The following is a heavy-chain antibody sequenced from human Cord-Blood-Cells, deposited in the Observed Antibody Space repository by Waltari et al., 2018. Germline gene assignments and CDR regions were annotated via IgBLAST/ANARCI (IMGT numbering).Heavy chain of an antibody. Sequence: QLQLQESGPGLVKPSETLSLTCTVSGGSISSSSYYWGWLRQPPGQGLEWIGSIHYSGSTYYNPSLKSRVTISVDTSKNQFSLKLSSVTAADTAVYYCARHNSGVLRFLEWLLYFDYWGQGTLVTVSS. CDR3: ARHNSGVLRFLEWLLYFDY. V-gene: IGHV4-39*01. J-gene: IGHJ4*02. CDR1: GGSISSSSYY. CDR2: IHYSGST. D-gene: IGHD3-3*01.